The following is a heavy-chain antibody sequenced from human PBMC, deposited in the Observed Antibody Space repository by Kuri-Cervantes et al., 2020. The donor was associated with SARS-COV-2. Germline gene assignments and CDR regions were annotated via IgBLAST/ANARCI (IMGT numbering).Heavy chain of an antibody. Sequence: ASVKVSCKVSGYTLTELSMHWVRQAPGQGLEWMGIINPSGGSTSYAQKFQGRVTMTRDTSTSTVYMELSSLRSEDTAVYYCARGSAGGRYSNYVLDYWGQGTLVIVSS. D-gene: IGHD4-11*01. J-gene: IGHJ4*02. CDR1: GYTLTELS. CDR3: ARGSAGGRYSNYVLDY. V-gene: IGHV1-46*01. CDR2: INPSGGST.